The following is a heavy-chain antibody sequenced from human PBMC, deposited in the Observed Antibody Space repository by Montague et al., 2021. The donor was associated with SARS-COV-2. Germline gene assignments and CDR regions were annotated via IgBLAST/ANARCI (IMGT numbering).Heavy chain of an antibody. Sequence: SETLSLTCTVSGGSINNYYWSWIRQSPGKGLEWVGYISYSGSTNYNPSLKSRVTLSIDPYKNQFYLQLNSVTITDTAGYFCAGVKWRDGFFDSWGQGTLVTVSS. CDR3: AGVKWRDGFFDS. D-gene: IGHD2-8*01. J-gene: IGHJ4*02. CDR1: GGSINNYY. CDR2: ISYSGST. V-gene: IGHV4-59*01.